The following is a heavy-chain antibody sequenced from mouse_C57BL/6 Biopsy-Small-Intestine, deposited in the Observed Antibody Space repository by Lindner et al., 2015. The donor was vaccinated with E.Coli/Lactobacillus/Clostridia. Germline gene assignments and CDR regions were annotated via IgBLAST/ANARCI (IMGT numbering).Heavy chain of an antibody. CDR2: INSGNGNT. J-gene: IGHJ4*01. V-gene: IGHV1-84*02. CDR3: ARDTSPMDGYNWDYYDY. D-gene: IGHD2-13*01. CDR1: GYTFPAYN. Sequence: SVKVSCKASGYTFPAYNLHWVRQAPGQRLEWMGWINSGNGNTKYSQTFQGRVKITRDISASTAYMELSSLRSEDTALYYCARDTSPMDGYNWDYYDYWGQGTLVTVSS.